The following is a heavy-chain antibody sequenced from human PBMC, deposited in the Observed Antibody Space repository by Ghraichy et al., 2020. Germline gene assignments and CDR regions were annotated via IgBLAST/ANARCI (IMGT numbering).Heavy chain of an antibody. CDR3: AKCRGSTRNDALDI. CDR1: GFMFSSYW. V-gene: IGHV3-7*01. Sequence: GGSLRLSCAASGFMFSSYWMTWVRQAPGKGLEWVANVKPDGSEKNYVGSVKGRFTISRDNAKKSLYLQMNSLRAEDTAVYYCAKCRGSTRNDALDIWGQGTMVTVSS. CDR2: VKPDGSEK. D-gene: IGHD1-14*01. J-gene: IGHJ3*02.